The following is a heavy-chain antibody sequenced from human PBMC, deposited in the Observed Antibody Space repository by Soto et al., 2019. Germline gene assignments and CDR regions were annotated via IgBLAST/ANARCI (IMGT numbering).Heavy chain of an antibody. Sequence: SETLSLTCAVYGGSFSGYYWTWIRQPPGKGLEWIGKTYYNGNANYNPSFRSRASMSVDTSKNQFSLKLISVTAADTAVYYCARHFVAVVIKGWGYWGQGKLVTVS. V-gene: IGHV4-34*01. CDR1: GGSFSGYY. CDR2: TYYNGNA. D-gene: IGHD3-10*01. CDR3: ARHFVAVVIKGWGY. J-gene: IGHJ4*02.